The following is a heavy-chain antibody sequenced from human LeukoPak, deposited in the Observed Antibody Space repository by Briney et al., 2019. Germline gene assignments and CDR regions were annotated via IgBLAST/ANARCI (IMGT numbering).Heavy chain of an antibody. CDR2: IIPILGIA. CDR3: ARDEGDYGDYVRYDY. V-gene: IGHV1-69*04. CDR1: GGTLSSYA. J-gene: IGHJ4*02. D-gene: IGHD4-17*01. Sequence: GASVKVSCKASGGTLSSYAISWVRQAPGQGLEWMGRIIPILGIANYAQKFQGRVTITADKSTSTAYMELSSLRSEDTAVYYCARDEGDYGDYVRYDYWGQGTLVTVSS.